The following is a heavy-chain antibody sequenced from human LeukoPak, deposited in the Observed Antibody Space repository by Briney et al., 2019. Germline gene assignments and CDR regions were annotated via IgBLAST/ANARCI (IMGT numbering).Heavy chain of an antibody. V-gene: IGHV4-30-4*01. CDR2: TYYSGST. CDR1: GGSISSGDYY. D-gene: IGHD3-22*01. CDR3: ARPYYYDSRIDP. Sequence: PSETLSLTCTLSGGSISSGDYYWSWIRQPPGKGLEWIGYTYYSGSTYYNPSLKSRATISVDTSKNQFSLKLTSVTAADTAVYYCARPYYYDSRIDPWGQGTLVTVSS. J-gene: IGHJ5*02.